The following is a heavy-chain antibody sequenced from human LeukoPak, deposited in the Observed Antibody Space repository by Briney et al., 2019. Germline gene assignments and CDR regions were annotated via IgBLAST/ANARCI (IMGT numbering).Heavy chain of an antibody. CDR1: GGSFSGYY. CDR2: INHSGST. Sequence: PSETLSLTCTVSGGSFSGYYWSWIRQPPGKGLEWIGEINHSGSTNYNPSLKSRVTISVDTSKNQFSLKLSSVTAADTAVYYCARGWGYSNYFDYWGQGTLVTVSS. CDR3: ARGWGYSNYFDY. J-gene: IGHJ4*02. V-gene: IGHV4-34*01. D-gene: IGHD4-11*01.